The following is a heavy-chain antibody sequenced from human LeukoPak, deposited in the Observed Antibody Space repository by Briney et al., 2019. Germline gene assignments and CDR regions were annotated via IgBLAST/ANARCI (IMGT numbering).Heavy chain of an antibody. V-gene: IGHV4-59*12. D-gene: IGHD3-10*01. CDR3: AREDLPRGVCAFDI. Sequence: PSETLSLTCTVSGGSISSYYWSWIRQPPGKGLEWIGYIYYSGSTNYNPSLKSRVTISVDTSKNQFSLKLRSVTAADTAVYYCAREDLPRGVCAFDIWGQGTMVTVSS. CDR2: IYYSGST. CDR1: GGSISSYY. J-gene: IGHJ3*02.